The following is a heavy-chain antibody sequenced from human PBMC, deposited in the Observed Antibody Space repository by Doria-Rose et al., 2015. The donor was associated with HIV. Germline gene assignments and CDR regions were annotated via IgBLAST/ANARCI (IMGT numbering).Heavy chain of an antibody. CDR3: VMMPTY. Sequence: QVQLQESGPGLVKPSETLSLTCTVSGASISGDNYRGWIRQPPGKGLEWIGSYYSSGRTYYNPSLKSRVTISADTSKNQFSLNLSSLTAADTSVYYCVMMPTYWVQGTLVTVSS. D-gene: IGHD3-16*01. CDR2: YYSSGRT. CDR1: GASISGDNY. J-gene: IGHJ4*02. V-gene: IGHV4-38-2*02.